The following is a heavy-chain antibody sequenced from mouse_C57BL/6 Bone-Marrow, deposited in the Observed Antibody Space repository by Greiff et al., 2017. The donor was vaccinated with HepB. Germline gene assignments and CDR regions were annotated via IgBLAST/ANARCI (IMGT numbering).Heavy chain of an antibody. D-gene: IGHD2-5*01. CDR3: ASSYYSNYRVFDY. CDR1: GYAFSSSW. V-gene: IGHV1-82*01. J-gene: IGHJ2*01. CDR2: IYPGDGDT. Sequence: QVQLQQSGPELVKPGASVKISCKASGYAFSSSWMNWVKHRPGKGLEWIGRIYPGDGDTNYNGKFKGKATLTADKSSSTAYMQLSSLTSEDSAVYFCASSYYSNYRVFDYWGQGTTLTVSS.